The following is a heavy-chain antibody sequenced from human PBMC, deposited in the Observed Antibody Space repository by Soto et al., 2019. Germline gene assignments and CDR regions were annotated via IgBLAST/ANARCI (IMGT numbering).Heavy chain of an antibody. D-gene: IGHD3-22*01. CDR2: ISYDGSNK. CDR1: GLTFSIYG. J-gene: IGHJ6*02. Sequence: GGSLRICCASCGLTFSIYGVHWFLQAPGKGLEWVAVISYDGSNKYYADSVKGRFTISRDNSKNTLYLQMNSLRAEDTAVYYCAKEKVVIHAIYYYGMDVWGQGTTVTVSS. CDR3: AKEKVVIHAIYYYGMDV. V-gene: IGHV3-30*18.